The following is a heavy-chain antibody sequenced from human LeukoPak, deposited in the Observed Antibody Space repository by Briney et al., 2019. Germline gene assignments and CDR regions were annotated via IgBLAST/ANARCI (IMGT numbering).Heavy chain of an antibody. J-gene: IGHJ5*02. CDR3: ARDDFDTAMVYNYFDP. CDR1: GYTFSGHY. V-gene: IGHV1-46*01. D-gene: IGHD5-18*01. CDR2: MHPIGGST. Sequence: ASVKISCKASGYTFSGHYIHWVRQAPGQGLEWMGVMHPIGGSTNYAQRFEGRVTMTRDTSTSTVYMELRSLTSQDTAFYYCARDDFDTAMVYNYFDPWGQGTLVTVSS.